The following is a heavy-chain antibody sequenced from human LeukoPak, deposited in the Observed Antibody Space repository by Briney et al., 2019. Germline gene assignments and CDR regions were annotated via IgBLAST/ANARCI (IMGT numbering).Heavy chain of an antibody. CDR2: IIPILGIA. Sequence: ASVKVSCKASGGTFSSYAISWVRQAPGQGLEWMGRIIPILGIANYAQKFQGRVTITADKSTSTAYMELSSLRSEDTAVYYCARGHYDIFTGYYTKIDYWGQGTLVTVSS. V-gene: IGHV1-69*04. CDR3: ARGHYDIFTGYYTKIDY. J-gene: IGHJ4*02. D-gene: IGHD3-9*01. CDR1: GGTFSSYA.